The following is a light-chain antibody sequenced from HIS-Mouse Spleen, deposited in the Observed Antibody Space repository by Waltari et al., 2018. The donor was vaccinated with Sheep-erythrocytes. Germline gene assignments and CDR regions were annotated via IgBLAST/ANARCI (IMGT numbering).Light chain of an antibody. Sequence: QSVLTQPPSVSEAPRQRVTISCSGSSSNIGNTAVTWYQQLPGTAPKLLIYYDDLLPSGVSDRFSGSKSGTSASLAISGLQSEDEADYYCAAWDDSLNGPVFGGGTKLTVL. V-gene: IGLV1-36*01. J-gene: IGLJ3*02. CDR2: YDD. CDR3: AAWDDSLNGPV. CDR1: SSNIGNTA.